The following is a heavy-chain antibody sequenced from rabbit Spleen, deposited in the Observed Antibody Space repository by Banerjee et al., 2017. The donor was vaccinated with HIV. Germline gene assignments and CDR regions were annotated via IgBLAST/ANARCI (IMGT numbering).Heavy chain of an antibody. Sequence: QEQLEESGGGLVKPEGSLTLTCKASRFSFSDRDVMCWVRQAPGKGLEWIACSNIVTGKSVYARWAKGRFTMSRTSSTTVTLQMTSLTAADTATYFCARDLAAVIGWNFGFWGPGTLVTVS. CDR2: SNIVTGKS. V-gene: IGHV1S45*01. CDR1: RFSFSDRDV. CDR3: ARDLAAVIGWNFGF. J-gene: IGHJ4*02. D-gene: IGHD1-1*01.